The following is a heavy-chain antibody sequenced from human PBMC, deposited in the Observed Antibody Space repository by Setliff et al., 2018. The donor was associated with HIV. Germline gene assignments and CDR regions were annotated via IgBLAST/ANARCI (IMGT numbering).Heavy chain of an antibody. CDR2: IYYSGST. J-gene: IGHJ4*02. CDR3: ARSRITMFRRVISLFDQ. V-gene: IGHV4-39*01. CDR1: GGSINSRSYY. Sequence: PSETLSLTCTVSGGSINSRSYYWGWIRQPPGKELEWIGSIYYSGSTFYNPSLKSRVTMSVATSKNQFSLNLNSVTAADTVVYYCARSRITMFRRVISLFDQWGLGTLVTVSS. D-gene: IGHD3-10*01.